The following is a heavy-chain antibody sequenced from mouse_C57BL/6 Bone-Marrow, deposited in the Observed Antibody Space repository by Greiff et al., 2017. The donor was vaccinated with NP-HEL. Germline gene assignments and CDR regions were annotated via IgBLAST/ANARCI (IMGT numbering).Heavy chain of an antibody. V-gene: IGHV5-16*01. CDR2: INYDGSST. CDR3: ARTFTTVVPYYAMDY. J-gene: IGHJ4*01. Sequence: EVQVVESEGGLVQPGSSMKLSCTASGFTFSDYYMAWVRQVPEKGLEWVANINYDGSSTYYLDSLKSRFIISRDNAKNILYLQMSSLKSEDTATYYCARTFTTVVPYYAMDYWGQGTSVTVSS. D-gene: IGHD1-1*01. CDR1: GFTFSDYY.